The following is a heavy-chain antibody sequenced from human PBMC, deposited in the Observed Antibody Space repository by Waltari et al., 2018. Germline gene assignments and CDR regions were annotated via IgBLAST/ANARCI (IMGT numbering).Heavy chain of an antibody. J-gene: IGHJ5*02. CDR3: ARVGVSWGFDP. CDR2: IWYDGSNK. CDR1: GFTFSSYG. D-gene: IGHD3-16*01. Sequence: QVQLVESGGGEVQPGRSLRPSCAASGFTFSSYGMHWVRQAPGKGLEWVAVIWYDGSNKYYADSVKGRFTISRDNSKNTLYLQMNSLRAEDTAVYYCARVGVSWGFDPWGQGTLVTVSS. V-gene: IGHV3-33*01.